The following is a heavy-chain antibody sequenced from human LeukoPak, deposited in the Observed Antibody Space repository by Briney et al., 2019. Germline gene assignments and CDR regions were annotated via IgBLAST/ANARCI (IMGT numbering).Heavy chain of an antibody. D-gene: IGHD5-12*01. J-gene: IGHJ3*02. CDR2: IGGSGGAI. CDR1: GFIFSNYD. V-gene: IGHV3-23*01. CDR3: AKWMSRIQAFDI. Sequence: EGSLRLSCAASGFIFSNYDMSWVRQAPGKGLEWVACIGGSGGAILYADSVKGRFTISRDNSKSTLYLQMNSLRADDTALYFCAKWMSRIQAFDIWGQGTMVTVS.